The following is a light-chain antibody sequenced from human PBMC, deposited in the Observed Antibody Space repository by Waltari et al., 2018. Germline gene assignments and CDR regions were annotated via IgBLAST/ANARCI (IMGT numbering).Light chain of an antibody. CDR2: YDS. CDR1: NIGSKS. V-gene: IGLV3-21*04. Sequence: SYVLTQPPSVSVAPGKTARITCGGNNIGSKSEHWYQQKPGQAPVLVIYYDSHRPSGIPERFSGSNSGNTATLTISRVEAGDEADYYCQVWDSSSDHPVFGGGTKLTVL. CDR3: QVWDSSSDHPV. J-gene: IGLJ2*01.